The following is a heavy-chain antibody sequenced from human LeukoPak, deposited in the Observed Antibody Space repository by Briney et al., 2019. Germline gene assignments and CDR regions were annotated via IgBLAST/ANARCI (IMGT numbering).Heavy chain of an antibody. J-gene: IGHJ4*02. Sequence: GGSLQISCQSSGCLFISNCIAGVRQLPGKGLEWMGIVYPHDSDTRYSPSFEGQVTISADKSLSTAYLHWSSLKASDTAMYYCARRGSGGYFDYWGQGALVTVSS. CDR2: VYPHDSDT. D-gene: IGHD2-15*01. CDR1: GCLFISNC. CDR3: ARRGSGGYFDY. V-gene: IGHV5-51*01.